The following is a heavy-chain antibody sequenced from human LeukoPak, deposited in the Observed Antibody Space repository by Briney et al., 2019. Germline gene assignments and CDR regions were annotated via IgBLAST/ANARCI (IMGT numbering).Heavy chain of an antibody. J-gene: IGHJ4*02. D-gene: IGHD5-18*01. Sequence: SETLSLTCTVSGVSISSSNSYWGWIRQPPGKGLEWIGSIYYSGNTYYNASLKSQVSISIDTSKNQFSLRLTSVTAADTAVYYCARGGYSYGSFDYWGQGTLVTVSS. CDR3: ARGGYSYGSFDY. CDR1: GVSISSSNSY. V-gene: IGHV4-39*01. CDR2: IYYSGNT.